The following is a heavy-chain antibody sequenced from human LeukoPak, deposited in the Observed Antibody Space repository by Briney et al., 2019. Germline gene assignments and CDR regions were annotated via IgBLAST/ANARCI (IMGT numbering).Heavy chain of an antibody. V-gene: IGHV3-74*01. CDR1: GFTFSSYG. Sequence: GGSLRLSCAASGFTFSSYGMHWVRQAPGKGLVWVSRIKSDGSSYYADSAKGRFTIFRDNAKNTLHLQMNSLRAEDTAVYYCARGMSGYYGMDVWGQGTTVTVSS. CDR2: IKSDGSS. J-gene: IGHJ6*02. CDR3: ARGMSGYYGMDV.